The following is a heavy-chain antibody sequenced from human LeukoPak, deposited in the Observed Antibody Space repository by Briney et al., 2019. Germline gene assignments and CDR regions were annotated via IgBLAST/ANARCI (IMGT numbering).Heavy chain of an antibody. CDR1: GFTFSSYA. Sequence: GGSLRLSCAVSGFTFSSYAMSWVRQAPGKGLEWVSTISGSGSITYYADSVRGRLIISRDNSKNTLSLQMNSLRAEDTAVYYCAEGGGSTHFDYWGQGTLVTVSS. CDR3: AEGGGSTHFDY. D-gene: IGHD3-16*01. J-gene: IGHJ4*02. CDR2: ISGSGSIT. V-gene: IGHV3-23*01.